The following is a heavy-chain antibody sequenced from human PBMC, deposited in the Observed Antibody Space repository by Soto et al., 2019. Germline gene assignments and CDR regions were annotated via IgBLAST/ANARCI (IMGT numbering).Heavy chain of an antibody. CDR3: ARVRMGRDGYHSGDFAY. Sequence: SETLSLTCTVSGGSISSYYWSWIRQPPGKGLEWIGYIYYSGSTNYNPSLKSRVTISVDTSKNQFSLKLSSVTAADTAVYYCARVRMGRDGYHSGDFAYWGQGTLVTVPQ. D-gene: IGHD5-12*01. V-gene: IGHV4-59*01. J-gene: IGHJ4*02. CDR2: IYYSGST. CDR1: GGSISSYY.